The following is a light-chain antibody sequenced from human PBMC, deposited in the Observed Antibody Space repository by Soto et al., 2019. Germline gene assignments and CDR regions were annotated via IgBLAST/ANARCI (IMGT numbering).Light chain of an antibody. J-gene: IGKJ1*01. CDR2: GAS. Sequence: EIVMTQSPATLSVSPGERATLSCRASQSVSSNLAWYQQKPGQAPRLLIYGASTRATGIPARFSGSGSGAEFTPTISSLQSEDLPVYYCQQYNNWGTFGQGTKVEIK. CDR3: QQYNNWGT. V-gene: IGKV3-15*01. CDR1: QSVSSN.